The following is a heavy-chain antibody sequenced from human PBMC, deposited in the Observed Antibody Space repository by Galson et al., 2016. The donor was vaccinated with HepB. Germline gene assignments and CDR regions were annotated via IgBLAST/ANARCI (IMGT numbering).Heavy chain of an antibody. CDR2: VSGSGGST. V-gene: IGHV3-23*01. J-gene: IGHJ4*02. D-gene: IGHD3-10*02. CDR1: GFTFSSYA. Sequence: SLRLSCAASGFTFSSYAMSWVRQAPGKGLEWVSTVSGSGGSTYYADSVKGRFTISRDNSKNTLYLQMNSLRAEDTAVYYSAKDREWHYYVFDYWGQGTLVTVSS. CDR3: AKDREWHYYVFDY.